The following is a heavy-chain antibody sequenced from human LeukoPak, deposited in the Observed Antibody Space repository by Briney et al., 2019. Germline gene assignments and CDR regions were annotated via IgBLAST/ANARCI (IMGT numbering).Heavy chain of an antibody. CDR1: GFTFSSYS. CDR2: ITSSSSTI. V-gene: IGHV3-48*01. D-gene: IGHD3-22*01. CDR3: ARGAYYYED. J-gene: IGHJ4*02. Sequence: GGSLRLSCAASGFTFSSYSMNWVRQAPGKGLEWVSYITSSSSTIYYADSVKGRFTISRDNAKNSLYLQMNSLRAEDTAVYYCARGAYYYEDWGQGTLVTVSS.